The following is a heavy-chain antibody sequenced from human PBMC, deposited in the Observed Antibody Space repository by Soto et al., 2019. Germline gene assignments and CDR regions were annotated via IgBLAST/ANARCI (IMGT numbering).Heavy chain of an antibody. D-gene: IGHD4-4*01. V-gene: IGHV4-30-2*01. CDR2: IYHSGST. CDR1: GGTIISGGYS. J-gene: IGHJ4*02. CDR3: ARGMTTVTTIDY. Sequence: SETLSLTCPVSGGTIISGGYSWSWIRQPPGKGLEWIGYIYHSGSTYYNPSLKSRVTISVDRSKNQFSLKLSSVTAADTAVYYCARGMTTVTTIDYWGQGTLVTVSS.